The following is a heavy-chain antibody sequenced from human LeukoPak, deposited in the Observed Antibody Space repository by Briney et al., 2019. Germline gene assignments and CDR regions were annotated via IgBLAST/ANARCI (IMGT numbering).Heavy chain of an antibody. D-gene: IGHD5-18*01. CDR2: INPSGGST. CDR1: GYTFIIYY. J-gene: IGHJ6*02. CDR3: ARDRGYSYDLDNYGMDV. V-gene: IGHV1-46*01. Sequence: ASVKVSCKASGYTFIIYYMHWVRQAPGQGLEWMGIINPSGGSTSYAQKFQGRVTMTRDTSTSTVYMELSSLRSEDTAVYYCARDRGYSYDLDNYGMDVWGQGTTVTVSS.